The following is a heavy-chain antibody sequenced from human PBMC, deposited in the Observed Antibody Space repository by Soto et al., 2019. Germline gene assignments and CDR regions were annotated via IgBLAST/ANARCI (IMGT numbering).Heavy chain of an antibody. CDR1: GFTFDGYA. Sequence: GGSLRLSCAASGFTFDGYAMHWVRQAPGKGLEWVSGISWNSVYLAYADSVKGRFTVSRDNPKNSLYLQMDSLRAEDTALYYCVKGEEIILTGNAFDIWGQGTMVTVSS. CDR2: ISWNSVYL. J-gene: IGHJ3*02. CDR3: VKGEEIILTGNAFDI. V-gene: IGHV3-9*01. D-gene: IGHD1-26*01.